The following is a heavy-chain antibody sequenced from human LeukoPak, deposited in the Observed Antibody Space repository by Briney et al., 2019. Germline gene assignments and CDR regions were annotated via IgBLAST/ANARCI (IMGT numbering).Heavy chain of an antibody. CDR2: INPSGGST. J-gene: IGHJ4*02. V-gene: IGHV1-46*03. D-gene: IGHD3-3*01. CDR1: GYTFTSYY. CDR3: SIRSGYYNFDY. Sequence: ASMKVSCKASGYTFTSYYMHWVRQAPGQGLEWMGIINPSGGSTSYAQKFQGRVTMTRDTSTSTVYMELSSLRSEDTAVYYCSIRSGYYNFDYWGQGTLVTVSS.